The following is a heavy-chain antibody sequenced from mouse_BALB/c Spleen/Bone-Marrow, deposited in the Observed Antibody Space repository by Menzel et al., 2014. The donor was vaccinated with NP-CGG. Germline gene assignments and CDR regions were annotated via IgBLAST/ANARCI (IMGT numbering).Heavy chain of an antibody. Sequence: EVQGVESGPGLVKPSQSLSLPCTVTGYSITSDYAWHWIRQFPGHKLEWMGYISYSGSTRYNPSLKSRISLTRDTSKNQFFLQLNSVTTEDTATYYCARNAYYYGNREFPYWGQGTLVTVSA. CDR1: GYSITSDYA. J-gene: IGHJ3*01. V-gene: IGHV3-2*02. D-gene: IGHD1-1*01. CDR2: ISYSGST. CDR3: ARNAYYYGNREFPY.